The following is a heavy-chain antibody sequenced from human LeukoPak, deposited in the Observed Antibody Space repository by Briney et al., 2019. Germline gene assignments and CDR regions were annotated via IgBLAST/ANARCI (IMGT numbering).Heavy chain of an antibody. V-gene: IGHV3-7*01. J-gene: IGHJ3*02. Sequence: GGSLRLSCAASGFTFSSYWMSWVRQAPGKGLKWVANIKQDGSEKYYVDSVKGRFTISRDNAKNSLYLQMNSLRAEDTAVYYCARDSRIDAFDIWGQGTMVTVSS. D-gene: IGHD6-13*01. CDR1: GFTFSSYW. CDR3: ARDSRIDAFDI. CDR2: IKQDGSEK.